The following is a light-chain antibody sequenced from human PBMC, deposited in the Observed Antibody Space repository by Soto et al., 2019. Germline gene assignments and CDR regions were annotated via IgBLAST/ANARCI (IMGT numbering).Light chain of an antibody. CDR3: CSYAGSYTVL. CDR2: SNN. CDR1: SSKIGSNT. J-gene: IGLJ2*01. Sequence: QSVLTQPPSASGTPGQRVTISCSGSSSKIGSNTVNWYQQLPGTAPKLLIYSNNQRPSGVPDRFSGSKSGTSASLAISGLQSEDEADYYCCSYAGSYTVLFGGGTKLTVL. V-gene: IGLV1-44*01.